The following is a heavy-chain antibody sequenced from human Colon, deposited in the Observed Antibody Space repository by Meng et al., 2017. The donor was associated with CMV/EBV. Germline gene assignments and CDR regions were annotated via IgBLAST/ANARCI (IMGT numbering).Heavy chain of an antibody. CDR1: GYSFTTYG. CDR3: ARASTTGRVFGVVPPDKSYFDY. V-gene: IGHV1-18*01. CDR2: IDPYHGNA. Sequence: ASVKVSCKASGYSFTTYGITWVRQAPGKGLEWMGWIDPYHGNASYSQKFQGRLALTTVTSTLTAYLELRSLGSDDSALYYCARASTTGRVFGVVPPDKSYFDYWGQGALVTVSS. J-gene: IGHJ4*02. D-gene: IGHD3-3*01.